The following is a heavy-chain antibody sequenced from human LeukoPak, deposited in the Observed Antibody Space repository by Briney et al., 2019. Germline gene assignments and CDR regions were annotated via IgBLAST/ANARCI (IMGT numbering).Heavy chain of an antibody. V-gene: IGHV3-9*01. Sequence: GGSLRLSCAASGFTFDDYAMHWVRQAPGKGLEWVSGISWNSGSIGYADYVKGRFTISRDNAKNSLYLQTNSLRAEDTALYYCAKDIGQQLVRAMNWFDPWGQGTLVTVSS. CDR3: AKDIGQQLVRAMNWFDP. CDR2: ISWNSGSI. CDR1: GFTFDDYA. D-gene: IGHD6-13*01. J-gene: IGHJ5*02.